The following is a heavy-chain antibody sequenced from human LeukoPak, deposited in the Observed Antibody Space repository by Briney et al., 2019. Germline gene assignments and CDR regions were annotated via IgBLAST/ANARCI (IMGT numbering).Heavy chain of an antibody. D-gene: IGHD2-2*01. CDR1: GVSISSYY. CDR3: ASAPIVVVPAAIDYYYYMDV. CDR2: IYTTGST. V-gene: IGHV4-4*07. J-gene: IGHJ6*03. Sequence: KSSETLFLTCTVSGVSISSYYWSWNRQPAGKGLEWIGRIYTTGSTNYNPSLKSRVTMSVDTSKNQFSLKLSSVTAADTAVYYCASAPIVVVPAAIDYYYYMDVWGKGTTVTVSS.